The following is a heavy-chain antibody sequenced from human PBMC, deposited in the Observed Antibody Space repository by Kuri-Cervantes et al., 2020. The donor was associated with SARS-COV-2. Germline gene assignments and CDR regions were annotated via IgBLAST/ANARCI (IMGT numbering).Heavy chain of an antibody. V-gene: IGHV6-1*01. CDR1: GDSVSSNSAA. D-gene: IGHD3-3*01. CDR2: TYYRSKWYN. CDR3: ARSGRALFDY. Sequence: SETLSLTCAISGDSVSSNSAAWNWIRQPPSRGLEWLGRTYYRSKWYNDYAVSVKSRITINPDTSKNHFSLQLNSVTPEDTAVYYCARSGRALFDYWGQGTLVTVSS. J-gene: IGHJ4*02.